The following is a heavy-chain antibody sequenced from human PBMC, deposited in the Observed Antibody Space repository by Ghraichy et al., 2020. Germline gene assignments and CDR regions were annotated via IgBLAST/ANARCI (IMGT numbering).Heavy chain of an antibody. J-gene: IGHJ4*02. V-gene: IGHV3-53*01. D-gene: IGHD1-14*01. CDR1: GFTVSSNY. Sequence: GGSLRLSCAASGFTVSSNYMSWVRQAPGKGLEWVSVIYSGGSTYYADSVKGRFTISRDNSKNTLYLQMNSLRAEDTAVYYCATGKPGSYSDYWGQGTLVTVSS. CDR2: IYSGGST. CDR3: ATGKPGSYSDY.